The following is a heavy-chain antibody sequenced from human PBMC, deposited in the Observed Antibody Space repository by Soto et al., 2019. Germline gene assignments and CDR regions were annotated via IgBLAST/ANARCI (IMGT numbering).Heavy chain of an antibody. CDR1: GFSLSSTRMA. V-gene: IGHV2-5*02. CDR2: IYWDDDK. J-gene: IGHJ4*02. Sequence: QITLKESGPTLVKPTQTLTLTCTFSGFSLSSTRMAVGWIRQPPGKALEWLALIYWDDDKRYSPFLKSRLTITQDTSKNQAVLTMSNMDPVDTARYYCAHIVVAGLGYYFDYWGQGTLVTVSS. D-gene: IGHD6-19*01. CDR3: AHIVVAGLGYYFDY.